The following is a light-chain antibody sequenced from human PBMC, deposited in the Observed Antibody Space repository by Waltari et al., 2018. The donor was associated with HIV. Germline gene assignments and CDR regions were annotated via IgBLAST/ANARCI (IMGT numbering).Light chain of an antibody. CDR1: QGISGY. Sequence: DIQLTQSPSFLSASVGDRVTITCRASQGISGYLAWYQQKPGQAPKLLIYAASTLQSGVPSRFSGSGSGTQFTLTISSLQPEDFATYYCQQLNSYPPAFGQGTNLDIK. CDR2: AAS. V-gene: IGKV1-9*01. CDR3: QQLNSYPPA. J-gene: IGKJ2*01.